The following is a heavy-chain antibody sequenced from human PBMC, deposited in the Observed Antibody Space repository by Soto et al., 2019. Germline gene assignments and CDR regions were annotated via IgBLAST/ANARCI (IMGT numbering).Heavy chain of an antibody. V-gene: IGHV1-69*12. CDR3: ARERAGFGVVLDY. CDR2: IIPIFGTA. D-gene: IGHD3-3*01. CDR1: GGTFSSYA. J-gene: IGHJ4*02. Sequence: QVPLVQSGAEVKKPGSSVKVSCKASGGTFSSYAISWVRQAPGQGLEWMGGIIPIFGTANYAQKFQGRVTITADEXTRTAYMELSSLRSEDTAVYYCARERAGFGVVLDYWGQGTLVTVSS.